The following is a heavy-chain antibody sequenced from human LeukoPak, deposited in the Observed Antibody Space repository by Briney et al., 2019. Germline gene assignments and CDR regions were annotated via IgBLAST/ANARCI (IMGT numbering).Heavy chain of an antibody. Sequence: SETLSLTSTVSGDSISSYYWTWIRQPPGKGLEWIGSIYYSGTTKYNPSLKGRVTISSDTSKFSLRLSSVTAADTAVYYCARGRVYFYGSGSRYLDDAFDIWGQGTMVTVSS. V-gene: IGHV4-59*01. J-gene: IGHJ3*02. CDR2: IYYSGTT. CDR3: ARGRVYFYGSGSRYLDDAFDI. CDR1: GDSISSYY. D-gene: IGHD3-10*01.